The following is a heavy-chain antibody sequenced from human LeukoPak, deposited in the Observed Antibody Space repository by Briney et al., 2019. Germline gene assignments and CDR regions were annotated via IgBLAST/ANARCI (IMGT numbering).Heavy chain of an antibody. D-gene: IGHD5-24*01. CDR3: AKDLIVDNS. CDR1: GFTFSFYW. Sequence: PGGSLRLSCDASGFTFSFYWMNWVRQAPGKGLECVANIKQDGSEKYYVDSVKGRFTISRDNAKNSLYLQMNSLRADDTAVYFCAKDLIVDNSWGQGTLVIVSS. CDR2: IKQDGSEK. V-gene: IGHV3-7*04. J-gene: IGHJ5*02.